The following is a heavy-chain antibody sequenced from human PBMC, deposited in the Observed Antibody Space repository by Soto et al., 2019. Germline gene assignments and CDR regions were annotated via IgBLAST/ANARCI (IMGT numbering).Heavy chain of an antibody. Sequence: GASVKVSCKASGGTFSSYAISWVRQAPGQGLEWMGGIIPIFGTANYAQKFQGRVTITADESTSTAYMELSSLRSEDTAVYYCARGRQYYDFWSGSRPSRDSYYHGMDVWGQGTTVTVSS. CDR3: ARGRQYYDFWSGSRPSRDSYYHGMDV. D-gene: IGHD3-3*01. CDR1: GGTFSSYA. V-gene: IGHV1-69*13. J-gene: IGHJ6*02. CDR2: IIPIFGTA.